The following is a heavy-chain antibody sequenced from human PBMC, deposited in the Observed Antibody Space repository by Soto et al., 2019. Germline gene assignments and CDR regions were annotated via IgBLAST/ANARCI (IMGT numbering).Heavy chain of an antibody. CDR3: ARDRGYDAHDYYYNAMDV. J-gene: IGHJ6*02. CDR1: GLTVSNAY. Sequence: GGSLRLSCAASGLTVSNAYMAWVRQAPGMGLEWVSVIYDNGTTYYADSVKGRFTISRDNAKNSLYLQMNSLRAEDTAVYYCARDRGYDAHDYYYNAMDVWGQGTTVTVSS. CDR2: IYDNGTT. V-gene: IGHV3-66*01. D-gene: IGHD2-15*01.